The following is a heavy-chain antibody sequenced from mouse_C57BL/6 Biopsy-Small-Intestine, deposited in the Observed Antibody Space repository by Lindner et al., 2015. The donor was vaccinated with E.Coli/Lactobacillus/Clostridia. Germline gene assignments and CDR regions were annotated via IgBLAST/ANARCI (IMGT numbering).Heavy chain of an antibody. CDR1: GFNIKDDY. J-gene: IGHJ3*01. Sequence: VQLQESGAELVRPGASVKLSCTASGFNIKDDYMHWVKQRPEQGLEWIGWIDPENGDTEYASKFQGKATITADTSSNTAYLQLSNLTSEDTAVYYCTGGGAWFAYWGQGTLVTVSA. CDR3: TGGGAWFAY. V-gene: IGHV14-4*01. CDR2: IDPENGDT.